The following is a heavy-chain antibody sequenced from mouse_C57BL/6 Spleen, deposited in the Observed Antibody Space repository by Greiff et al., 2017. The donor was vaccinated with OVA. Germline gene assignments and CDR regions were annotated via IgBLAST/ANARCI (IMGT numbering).Heavy chain of an antibody. CDR2: INPGSGGT. J-gene: IGHJ2*01. Sequence: QVQLQQSGAELVRPGTSVKVSCKASGYAFTNYLIEWVKQRPGQGLEWIGVINPGSGGTNYNEKFKGKATLTADKSSSTAYLQLSGLTSEDSAVYVCARDYGNYWGQGTTLTVSS. V-gene: IGHV1-54*01. CDR1: GYAFTNYL. CDR3: ARDYGNY. D-gene: IGHD2-1*01.